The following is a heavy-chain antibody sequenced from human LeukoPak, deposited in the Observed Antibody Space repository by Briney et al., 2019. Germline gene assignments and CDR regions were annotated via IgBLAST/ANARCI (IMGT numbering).Heavy chain of an antibody. D-gene: IGHD1-26*01. J-gene: IGHJ4*02. CDR3: ARVGGWEPKLHGVAFDY. CDR2: IYYTGST. V-gene: IGHV4-59*01. Sequence: SETLSLTCTVSCGSISSYYWSWMRQPPGRGLEWIGYIYYTGSTNYNPSLKSRVTMSADTSKNQFSLKLSSVTAADTAVYFCARVGGWEPKLHGVAFDYLGQGTLVTVSS. CDR1: CGSISSYY.